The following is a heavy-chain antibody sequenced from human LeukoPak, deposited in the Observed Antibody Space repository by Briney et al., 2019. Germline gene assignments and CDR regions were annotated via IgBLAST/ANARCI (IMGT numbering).Heavy chain of an antibody. CDR1: GGSISSYY. D-gene: IGHD3-10*01. CDR2: IYYTGST. Sequence: PSEPLSLTCTVSGGSISSYYWSWIRQPPGKGLEWIGSIYYTGSTNYNPSLKSRVTISVDTSKNQFSLNLSSVTAADTAVYYCARYGLGTYSLDHWGQGTLVTVSS. V-gene: IGHV4-59*08. J-gene: IGHJ4*02. CDR3: ARYGLGTYSLDH.